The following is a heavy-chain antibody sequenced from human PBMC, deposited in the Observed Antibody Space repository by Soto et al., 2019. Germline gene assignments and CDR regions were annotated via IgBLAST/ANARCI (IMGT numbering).Heavy chain of an antibody. V-gene: IGHV1-18*01. CDR3: ARGAVSGSYYTGDYYYGMAV. Sequence: ASVKVSCKASGYTFTCYGICWVRHAPGQGLEWMGWISAYNGNTNYAQKLQGRVTMTTDTSTSTAYMELRSLRSDDTAVYYCARGAVSGSYYTGDYYYGMAVRGQGTTVTVSS. CDR2: ISAYNGNT. D-gene: IGHD1-26*01. CDR1: GYTFTCYG. J-gene: IGHJ6*02.